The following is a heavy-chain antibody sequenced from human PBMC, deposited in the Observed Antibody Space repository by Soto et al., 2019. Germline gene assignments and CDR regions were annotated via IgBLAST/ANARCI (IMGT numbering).Heavy chain of an antibody. D-gene: IGHD2-2*01. J-gene: IGHJ4*02. CDR2: ISKSDYT. Sequence: PGGSLRLSCTVSGFAFNNYGINWVRQAPGKGLEWVSSISKSDYTYYSDSVKGRFAISRDNAKSSVSLQMNTLRVEDTAVYYCAREDSIIIPAVSDSWGQGTLVTVSS. CDR3: AREDSIIIPAVSDS. V-gene: IGHV3-21*01. CDR1: GFAFNNYG.